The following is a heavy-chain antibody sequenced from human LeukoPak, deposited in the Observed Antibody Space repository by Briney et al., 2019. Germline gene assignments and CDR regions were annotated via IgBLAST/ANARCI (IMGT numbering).Heavy chain of an antibody. D-gene: IGHD5-12*01. V-gene: IGHV5-51*01. CDR3: VRRSYSGYEWDY. CDR1: GYSFTNYW. J-gene: IGHJ4*02. Sequence: ESLKILRRSSGYSFTNYWIALVRQMPGKGLEWMVLIYPGVSDTRYSPSFQGQVTISADKSISIAYLQWSSLKASDTAMYYCVRRSYSGYEWDYWGQGTLVTVSS. CDR2: IYPGVSDT.